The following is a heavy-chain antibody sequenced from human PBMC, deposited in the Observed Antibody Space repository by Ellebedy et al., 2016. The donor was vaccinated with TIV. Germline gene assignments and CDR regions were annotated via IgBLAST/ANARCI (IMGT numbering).Heavy chain of an antibody. D-gene: IGHD1-7*01. CDR2: ITSKTDGGTT. CDR1: GFTFSNAW. J-gene: IGHJ4*02. V-gene: IGHV3-15*07. CDR3: TTEEGENFDGYFDN. Sequence: PGGSLRLSCAVSGFTFSNAWMNWVRQAPGKGLEWVGRITSKTDGGTTDHAAPVKGRFTISRHDSKNTLYLQMNSLKIEDTAVYYCTTEEGENFDGYFDNWGQGTLVTVSS.